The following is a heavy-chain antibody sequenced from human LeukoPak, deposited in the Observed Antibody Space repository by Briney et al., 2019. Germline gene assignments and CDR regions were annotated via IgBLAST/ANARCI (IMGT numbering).Heavy chain of an antibody. V-gene: IGHV3-23*01. J-gene: IGHJ3*02. CDR3: AKDGFGDYYDSSGAFDI. D-gene: IGHD3-22*01. Sequence: GGSLRLSCAASGFTFSSYAMSWVRQAPGKGLEWVSAIRGSGGSTYYADSVKGRFTISRDNSKNTLYLQMNSLRAEDTAVYYCAKDGFGDYYDSSGAFDIWGQGTMVTVSS. CDR2: IRGSGGST. CDR1: GFTFSSYA.